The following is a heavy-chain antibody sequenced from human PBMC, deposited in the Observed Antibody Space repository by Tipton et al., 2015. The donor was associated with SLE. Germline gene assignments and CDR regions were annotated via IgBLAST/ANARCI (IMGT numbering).Heavy chain of an antibody. Sequence: SLRLSCAASGFTFSDYYMSWIRQAPGKGLEWVSYISSSGGTIYYADSVKGRFTISRDNAKNSLYLQMNSLRAEDTAVYYCARVSIASAFDIWGQGTMVTVSS. CDR2: ISSSGGTI. V-gene: IGHV3-11*04. D-gene: IGHD6-6*01. CDR3: ARVSIASAFDI. J-gene: IGHJ3*02. CDR1: GFTFSDYY.